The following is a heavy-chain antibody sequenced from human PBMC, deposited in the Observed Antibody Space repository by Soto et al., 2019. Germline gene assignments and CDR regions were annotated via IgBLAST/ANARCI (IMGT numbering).Heavy chain of an antibody. Sequence: GGSLRLSCAVSGFSLSSDDMHWVRQVTGKGLEWVSTIGIDGDTYYAGSVKGRFTISREDAKNSLHLQMDSLRAGDTAVYYCARGSPLDSAYDATMDAWGQGTLVTVSS. CDR1: GFSLSSDD. V-gene: IGHV3-13*01. D-gene: IGHD5-12*01. CDR3: ARGSPLDSAYDATMDA. CDR2: IGIDGDT. J-gene: IGHJ5*02.